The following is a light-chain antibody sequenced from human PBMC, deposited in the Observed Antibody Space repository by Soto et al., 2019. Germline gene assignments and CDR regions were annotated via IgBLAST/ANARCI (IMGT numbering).Light chain of an antibody. Sequence: QSALTQPRSVSGSPGQSVTISCTGTSSDVGGYDLVSWYQQHPGKAPKLMIYDVTKRPSGVPDRFSGSMSGNTASLTVSGLQDEDDADYYGCSYAGTYTFYVFGTGTKVTVL. CDR1: SSDVGGYDL. CDR3: CSYAGTYTFYV. CDR2: DVT. J-gene: IGLJ1*01. V-gene: IGLV2-11*01.